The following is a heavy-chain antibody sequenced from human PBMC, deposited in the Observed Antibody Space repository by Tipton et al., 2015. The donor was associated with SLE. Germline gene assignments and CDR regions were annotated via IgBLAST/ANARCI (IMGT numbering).Heavy chain of an antibody. CDR3: ARGKLAFLEWEFPADY. J-gene: IGHJ4*02. CDR1: GFSIGDYG. V-gene: IGHV3-49*03. Sequence: SLRLSCTASGFSIGDYGISWFRQAPGKGLEWVSFIRSKVYGGTTESAASVKSRFTISRDDSKNIAYLQMNSLKTEDTAVYYCARGKLAFLEWEFPADYWGQGTLVTVSS. CDR2: IRSKVYGGTT. D-gene: IGHD3-3*02.